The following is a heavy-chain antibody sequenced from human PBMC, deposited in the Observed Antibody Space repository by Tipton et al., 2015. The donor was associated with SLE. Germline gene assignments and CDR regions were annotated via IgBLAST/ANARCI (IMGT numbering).Heavy chain of an antibody. Sequence: TLSLTCTVSGGSISSSSYYWSWIRQPAGKGLEWIGRISYSGNTYYNPSLTSRVTISLDASKNQFSLRLTSVTAADTAVYYCARDQDGSGSYGYYYGMDVWGQGTTVTVSS. D-gene: IGHD3-10*01. J-gene: IGHJ6*02. CDR2: ISYSGNT. CDR3: ARDQDGSGSYGYYYGMDV. V-gene: IGHV4-61*02. CDR1: GGSISSSSYY.